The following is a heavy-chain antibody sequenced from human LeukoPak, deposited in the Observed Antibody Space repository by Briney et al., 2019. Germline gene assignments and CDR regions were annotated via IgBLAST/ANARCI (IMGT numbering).Heavy chain of an antibody. V-gene: IGHV4-4*07. CDR1: GGSISSYN. CDR3: ARNYDSSGYYFDY. J-gene: IGHJ4*02. Sequence: SETLSLTCTVSGGSISSYNWCWIRQPAGQGLEWIGRIYTSGSANYNPSLKSRVTMSVDTSKNQSSLKLSSVTAADTAVYYWARNYDSSGYYFDYWGQGTLVTVSS. D-gene: IGHD3-22*01. CDR2: IYTSGSA.